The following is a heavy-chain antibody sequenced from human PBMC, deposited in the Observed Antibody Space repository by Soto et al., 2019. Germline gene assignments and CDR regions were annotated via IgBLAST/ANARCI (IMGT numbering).Heavy chain of an antibody. V-gene: IGHV4-31*03. D-gene: IGHD1-1*01. J-gene: IGHJ1*01. CDR2: IYDSGST. Sequence: QVQLQESGPGLVKPSQTLSLTCTVSGGSISSGGYYWSWIRQHPGKGLEWIGSIYDSGSTYYNPSLKSRVTISVDASKNQWSLKLASVTAADTAMYYCARGGTRAYFHHWGQGTLVTVSS. CDR1: GGSISSGGYY. CDR3: ARGGTRAYFHH.